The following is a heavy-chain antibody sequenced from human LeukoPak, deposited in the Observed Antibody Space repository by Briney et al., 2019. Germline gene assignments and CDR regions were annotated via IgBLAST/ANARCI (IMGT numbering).Heavy chain of an antibody. CDR1: GGTFSSYA. J-gene: IGHJ4*02. CDR3: ARGYCSGGSCYSARY. CDR2: IIPIFGTA. D-gene: IGHD2-15*01. V-gene: IGHV1-69*13. Sequence: GASVKVSCKASGGTFSSYAISWVRQAPGQGLEWMGGIIPIFGTANYAQKFQGRVTITADESTSTAYMELSSLRSEDTAVYYCARGYCSGGSCYSARYWGRGTLVTVSS.